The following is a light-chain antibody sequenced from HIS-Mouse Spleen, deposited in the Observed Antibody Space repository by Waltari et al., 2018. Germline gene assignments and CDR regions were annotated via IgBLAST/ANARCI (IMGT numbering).Light chain of an antibody. J-gene: IGKJ1*01. CDR3: QQYNSYSRT. CDR2: KAS. V-gene: IGKV1-5*03. CDR1: QSISSR. Sequence: DIQMTQSPSTLSASVVDRVTITCRASQSISSRLAWYQQNPGKAPKLLIYKASSLESGVPSRFSGSGSGTEFTLTISSLQPDDFATYYCQQYNSYSRTFGQGTKVEIK.